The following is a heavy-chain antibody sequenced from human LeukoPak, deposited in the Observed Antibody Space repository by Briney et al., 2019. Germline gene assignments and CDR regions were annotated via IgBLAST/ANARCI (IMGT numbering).Heavy chain of an antibody. CDR1: GFTFSSYA. D-gene: IGHD3-3*01. CDR3: AKRVTSGSGYSLLGS. V-gene: IGHV3-23*01. J-gene: IGHJ5*02. CDR2: ISVSDNA. Sequence: GGSLRLSCAASGFTFSSYAMSWVRQAPGKGLEGGSAISVSDNAYDADSVKGRVTISRDNSKNTLYLTLNRLRAQDTAIYYCAKRVTSGSGYSLLGSWGEGTLVTVSS.